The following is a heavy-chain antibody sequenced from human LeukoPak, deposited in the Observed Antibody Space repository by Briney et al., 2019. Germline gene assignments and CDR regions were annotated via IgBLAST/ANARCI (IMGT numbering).Heavy chain of an antibody. CDR2: ISYDGSNK. J-gene: IGHJ4*02. CDR1: GFTFSSYG. Sequence: GGSLRLSCAASGFTFSSYGMHWVRQAPGKGLEWVAVISYDGSNKYYADSVKGRFTISRDNAKNSLYLQMNSLRAEDTAVYYCARALESYGSGSYPLDYWGQGTLVTVSS. V-gene: IGHV3-30*03. CDR3: ARALESYGSGSYPLDY. D-gene: IGHD3-10*01.